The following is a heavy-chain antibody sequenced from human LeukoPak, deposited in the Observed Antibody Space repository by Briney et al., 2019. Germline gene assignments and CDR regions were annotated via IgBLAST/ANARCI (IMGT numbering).Heavy chain of an antibody. D-gene: IGHD2-2*01. CDR1: GGTFSSYA. CDR2: IIPIFGIA. J-gene: IGHJ6*02. V-gene: IGHV1-69*04. CDR3: ARDLDYLGSSSSTSSYGMDV. Sequence: SVKVSCKASGGTFSSYAISWVRQAPGQGLEWMGRIIPIFGIANYAQKFQGRVTITADKSTSTAYIELSSLRSEDTAVYYCARDLDYLGSSSSTSSYGMDVWGQGPTVTVSS.